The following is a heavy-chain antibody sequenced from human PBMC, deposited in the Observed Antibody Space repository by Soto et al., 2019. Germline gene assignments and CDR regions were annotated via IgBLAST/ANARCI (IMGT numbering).Heavy chain of an antibody. Sequence: SETLSLTCTASGGSISSGDYYWSWIRQPPGKGLEWIGYIYYSGSTYYNPSLKSRVTISVDTSKNQFSLKLSSVTAADTAVYYCARVRDSSGYYHNWFDPWGQGTLVTVSS. CDR3: ARVRDSSGYYHNWFDP. CDR1: GGSISSGDYY. J-gene: IGHJ5*02. D-gene: IGHD3-22*01. V-gene: IGHV4-30-4*01. CDR2: IYYSGST.